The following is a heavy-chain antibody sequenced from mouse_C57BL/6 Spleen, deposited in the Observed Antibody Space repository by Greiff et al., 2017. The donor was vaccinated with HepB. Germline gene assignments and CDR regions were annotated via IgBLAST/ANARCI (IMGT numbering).Heavy chain of an antibody. V-gene: IGHV1-59*01. Sequence: QVQLQQPGAELVRPGTSVKLSCKASGYTFTSYWMHWVKQRPGQGLEWIGVIDPSDSYTNYNQKFKGKATLTVDTSSSTAYMQLSSLTSEDSAVYYCARSDGSTAWFADWGQGTLVTVSA. CDR2: IDPSDSYT. CDR3: ARSDGSTAWFAD. J-gene: IGHJ3*01. CDR1: GYTFTSYW. D-gene: IGHD1-1*01.